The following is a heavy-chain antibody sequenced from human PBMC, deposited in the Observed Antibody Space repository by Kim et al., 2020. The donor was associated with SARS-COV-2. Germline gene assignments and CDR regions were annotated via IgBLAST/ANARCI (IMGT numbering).Heavy chain of an antibody. D-gene: IGHD3-22*01. J-gene: IGHJ4*02. V-gene: IGHV1-46*03. CDR3: ARDHSSGYFDY. Sequence: SYGRKSQGRVTMTRDTSTSPVYLGLGSLRSEDTAVYYCARDHSSGYFDYWGQGTLVTVSS.